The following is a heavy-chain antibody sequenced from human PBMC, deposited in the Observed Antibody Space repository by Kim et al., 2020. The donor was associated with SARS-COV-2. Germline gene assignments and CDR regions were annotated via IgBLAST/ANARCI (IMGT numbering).Heavy chain of an antibody. J-gene: IGHJ4*02. CDR2: IYTSGST. CDR3: ARGVGWLQS. CDR1: GGSISSGSYY. V-gene: IGHV4-61*02. Sequence: SETLSLTCTVSGGSISSGSYYWSWIRQPAGKGLEWIGRIYTSGSTNYNPSLKSRVTISVDTSKNQFSLKLSSVTAADTAVYYCARGVGWLQSWGQGTLVTVSS. D-gene: IGHD5-12*01.